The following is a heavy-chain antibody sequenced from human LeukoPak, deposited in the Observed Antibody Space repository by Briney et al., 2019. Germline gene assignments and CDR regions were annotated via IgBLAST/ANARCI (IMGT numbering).Heavy chain of an antibody. CDR1: GGTFSSYA. Sequence: SVKVSCKASGGTFSSYAISWVRQAPGQGLEWMGGIIPISGTANYAQKFQGRVTMTEDTSTDTAYMELSSLRSEDTAVYYCATLTMVRGAFDPWGQGTLVTVSS. CDR3: ATLTMVRGAFDP. J-gene: IGHJ5*02. V-gene: IGHV1-69*06. CDR2: IIPISGTA. D-gene: IGHD3-10*01.